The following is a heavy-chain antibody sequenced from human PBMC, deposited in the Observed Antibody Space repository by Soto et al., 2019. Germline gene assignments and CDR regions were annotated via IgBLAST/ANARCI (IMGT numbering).Heavy chain of an antibody. CDR3: ARGAAYYYDSSGYYPPFDY. CDR1: GGTFSSYA. D-gene: IGHD3-22*01. Sequence: QVQLVQSGAEVKKPGSSVKVSCKASGGTFSSYAISWVRQAPGQGLEWMGGIIPIFGTANYAQKFQGRVTITADETKSTAHMEVGSLRSEDTAVYYCARGAAYYYDSSGYYPPFDYWGQGTLVTVSS. J-gene: IGHJ4*02. CDR2: IIPIFGTA. V-gene: IGHV1-69*01.